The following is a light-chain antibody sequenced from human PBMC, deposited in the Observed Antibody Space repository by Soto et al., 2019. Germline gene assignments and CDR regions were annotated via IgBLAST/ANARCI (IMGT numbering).Light chain of an antibody. CDR3: AAWDDTVRSYV. CDR2: RDN. V-gene: IGLV1-47*01. CDR1: ISNIGTNY. J-gene: IGLJ1*01. Sequence: QSVLTQPPSVSGTPGQRVTISCSGGISNIGTNYAHWFQQLPGTAPKVLSNRDNQRPSGVPDRFSGSKSGTSASLAISGLQSEDEAEYYCAAWDDTVRSYVFGTGTKVTVL.